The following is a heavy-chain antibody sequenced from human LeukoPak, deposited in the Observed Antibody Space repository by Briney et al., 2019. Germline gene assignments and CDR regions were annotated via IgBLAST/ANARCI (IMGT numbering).Heavy chain of an antibody. CDR2: ISYDANIGSNK. D-gene: IGHD3-3*01. V-gene: IGHV3-30-3*01. CDR1: GFTFSRYA. Sequence: GRSLRLSCATSGFTFSRYAMHWVRQAPGKGLEWVALISYDANIGSNKYYADSVRGRFTISRDNSKNTLYLQMNSLRAEDTAVYYCARDGGYDFWSGYYQDYWGQGTLVTVSS. J-gene: IGHJ4*02. CDR3: ARDGGYDFWSGYYQDY.